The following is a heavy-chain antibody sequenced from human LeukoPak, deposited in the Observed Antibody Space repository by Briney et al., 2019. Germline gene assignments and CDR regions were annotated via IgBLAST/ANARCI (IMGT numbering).Heavy chain of an antibody. CDR3: ASPAAGSSGYSYGFSH. CDR1: GFTFSDYY. D-gene: IGHD5-18*01. Sequence: GGSLRLSCAASGFTFSDYYMSWIRQAPGKGLEWVSYISSSGSTIYYAGSVKGRFTISRDNAKNSLYLQMNSLRAEDTAVYYCASPAAGSSGYSYGFSHRGQGTLVTVSS. J-gene: IGHJ4*02. CDR2: ISSSGSTI. V-gene: IGHV3-11*04.